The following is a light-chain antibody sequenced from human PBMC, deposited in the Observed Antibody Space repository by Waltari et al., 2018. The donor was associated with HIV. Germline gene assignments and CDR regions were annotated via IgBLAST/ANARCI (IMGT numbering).Light chain of an antibody. J-gene: IGLJ2*01. CDR2: NND. CDR1: SSNVGANI. V-gene: IGLV1-44*01. CDR3: ATWDDNLNGLL. Sequence: QSVLTPPSSASGTPGQTVTIFCSGSSSNVGANIVNWYQQLPGTAPKLLIYNNDQRPSGVPDRFSGSKSGTSASLAVSGLQPEDEADYYCATWDDNLNGLLFGGRTKLTVL.